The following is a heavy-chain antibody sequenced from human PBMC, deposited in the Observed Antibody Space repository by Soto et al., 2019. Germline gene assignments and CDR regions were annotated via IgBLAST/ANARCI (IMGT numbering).Heavy chain of an antibody. J-gene: IGHJ4*02. CDR2: IYYSGST. V-gene: IGHV4-39*01. CDR1: GGSISSSSYY. D-gene: IGHD3-10*01. CDR3: ARRGSGSYSDY. Sequence: QLQLQESGPGLVKPSETLSLTCTVSGGSISSSSYYWGWIRQPPGKGLEWIGSIYYSGSTYYNPSLKSRVIISVDTSKNQFSLKLSSVTAADTAVYYCARRGSGSYSDYWGQGTLVTVSS.